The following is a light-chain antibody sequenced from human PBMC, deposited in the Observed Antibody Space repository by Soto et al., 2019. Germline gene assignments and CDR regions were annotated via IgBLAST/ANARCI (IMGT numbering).Light chain of an antibody. Sequence: EILLTQTPGTRSLSQGEKATLXXRHSXSVDSTYLAWYQQKPDQSPRLLXXATSTRAAGIPDRFSGSGSGTDFTLTISRLEPDDVAVYYCQQYDTSPPMYTFGQGTKVDIK. CDR2: ATS. V-gene: IGKV3-20*01. CDR3: QQYDTSPPMYT. J-gene: IGKJ2*01. CDR1: XSVDSTY.